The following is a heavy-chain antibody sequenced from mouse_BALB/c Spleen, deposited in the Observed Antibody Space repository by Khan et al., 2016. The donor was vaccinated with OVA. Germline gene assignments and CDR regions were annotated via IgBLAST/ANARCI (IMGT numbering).Heavy chain of an antibody. CDR1: GFSLNSYG. J-gene: IGHJ3*01. Sequence: QVQLKESGPGLVAPSQSLSITCTVSGFSLNSYGVSWVRQPPGKGLEWLGVIWGDGSTNYHSALISRLSISKDNSKSLVFLKVNSLQTDDTATYYCARPQFSGSPSWFASWCQGTLVTVSA. D-gene: IGHD1-1*01. CDR2: IWGDGST. V-gene: IGHV2-3*01. CDR3: ARPQFSGSPSWFAS.